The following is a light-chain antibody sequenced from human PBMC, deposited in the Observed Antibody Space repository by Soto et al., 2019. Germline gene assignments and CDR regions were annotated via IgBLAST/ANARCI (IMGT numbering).Light chain of an antibody. CDR3: SSYAGSNNFGVV. J-gene: IGLJ2*01. Sequence: QSALTQPPSASGSPGQSVTISCTGTSIDVGGYKYVSWYQHHPGKAPKLMIYEVSRRPSGVPDRFSGSKSGNTASLTVSGLQAEDEADYYCSSYAGSNNFGVVFGGGTKRTVL. CDR2: EVS. V-gene: IGLV2-8*01. CDR1: SIDVGGYKY.